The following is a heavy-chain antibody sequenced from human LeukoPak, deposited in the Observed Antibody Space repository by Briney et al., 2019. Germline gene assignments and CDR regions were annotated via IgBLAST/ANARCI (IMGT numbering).Heavy chain of an antibody. CDR1: GGSFSGYY. CDR3: ANHPTDMYDSSGYRLPFDY. CDR2: INQSGSI. D-gene: IGHD3-22*01. J-gene: IGHJ4*02. Sequence: LKPSETLSLTCAVYGGSFSGYYWNWIRQPPEKGLDWIGEINQSGSINYNPSLKSRATMSVDTSKNQFSLKLSSVTAADTAVYYCANHPTDMYDSSGYRLPFDYWGQGTLVTVSS. V-gene: IGHV4-34*01.